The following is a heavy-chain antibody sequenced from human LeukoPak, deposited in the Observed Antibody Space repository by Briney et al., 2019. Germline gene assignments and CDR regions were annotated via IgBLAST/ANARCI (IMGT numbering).Heavy chain of an antibody. CDR2: IYYSGST. V-gene: IGHV4-59*01. Sequence: SETLSLTCTVSGGSISSYYWSWIRQPPGKGLEWIGYIYYSGSTNYNPSLKSRVTISVDTSKNQFSLKLSSVSAADTAVYYCARTNYAVAGTGYWFDPWGQGTLVTVSS. J-gene: IGHJ5*02. CDR3: ARTNYAVAGTGYWFDP. CDR1: GGSISSYY. D-gene: IGHD6-19*01.